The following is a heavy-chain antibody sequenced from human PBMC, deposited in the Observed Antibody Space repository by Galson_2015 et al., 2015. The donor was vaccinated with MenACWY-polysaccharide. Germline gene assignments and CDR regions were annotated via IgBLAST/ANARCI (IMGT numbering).Heavy chain of an antibody. CDR2: IYHGGST. CDR3: ARGRTGRPLVRFRWFDS. D-gene: IGHD6-13*01. J-gene: IGHJ5*01. Sequence: SETLSLTCAVYGGSFSGYYWSWIRQPPGKGLEWIGEIYHGGSTDYNPSLKSRVTISLDTPKNQFSLKVSAVTAAETAVYYCARGRTGRPLVRFRWFDSWGQGTLATVSS. V-gene: IGHV4-34*01. CDR1: GGSFSGYY.